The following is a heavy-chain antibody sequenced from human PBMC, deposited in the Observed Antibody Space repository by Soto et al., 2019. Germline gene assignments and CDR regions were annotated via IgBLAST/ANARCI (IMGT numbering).Heavy chain of an antibody. CDR1: GYSFTSYW. CDR2: IDPSDSYT. CDR3: ARHASYDSSGYPFMDV. D-gene: IGHD3-22*01. Sequence: GESLKISCKGSGYSFTSYWISWVRQMPGKGLERMGRIDPSDSYTNYSPSFQGHVTISADKSISTAYLQWSSLKASDTAMYYCARHASYDSSGYPFMDVWGQGTTVTVSS. V-gene: IGHV5-10-1*01. J-gene: IGHJ6*02.